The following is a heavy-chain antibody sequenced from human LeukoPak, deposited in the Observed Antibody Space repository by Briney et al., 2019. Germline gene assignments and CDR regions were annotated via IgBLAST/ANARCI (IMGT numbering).Heavy chain of an antibody. CDR1: GFTFTSSA. CDR2: IVVGSGNT. Sequence: SVKVSCKASGFTFTSSAMQWVRQARGQRLEWIGWIVVGSGNTNYAQKFQERVTITRDMSTSTTYMELSSLRSEDTAVYYCATSIAAAGKRVYYYYYMDVWGKGTTVTISS. CDR3: ATSIAAAGKRVYYYYYMDV. D-gene: IGHD6-13*01. V-gene: IGHV1-58*02. J-gene: IGHJ6*03.